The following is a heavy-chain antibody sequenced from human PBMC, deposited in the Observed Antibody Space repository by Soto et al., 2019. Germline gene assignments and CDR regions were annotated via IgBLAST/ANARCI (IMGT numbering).Heavy chain of an antibody. CDR3: GRVRAAAAGIGIDH. CDR2: IHDDGSIT. Sequence: SCAASGFTFSSYWMHWVRQAPGKGLVWVARIHDDGSITNYADSVKGRFTISRDNAKNTLYLQMNSLGAEDTAVYYCGRVRAAAAGIGIDHWGEGILVTVSS. CDR1: GFTFSSYW. J-gene: IGHJ4*02. V-gene: IGHV3-74*01. D-gene: IGHD6-13*01.